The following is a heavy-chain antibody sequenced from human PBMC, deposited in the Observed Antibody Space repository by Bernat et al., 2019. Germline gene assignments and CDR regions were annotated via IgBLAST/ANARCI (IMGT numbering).Heavy chain of an antibody. Sequence: EVQLLESGGGLVQPGGSLRLSCATSGFIFSTHAMSWVLQGPRKGLEWVATISGSGSTTYYADSVKGRFTISRDNSKNTLYLQMSSLGVEDTAVYYCGKTQSSLGRGVFTPKWFDPWGLGTLVTVSS. V-gene: IGHV3-23*01. J-gene: IGHJ5*02. D-gene: IGHD3-10*01. CDR2: ISGSGSTT. CDR1: GFIFSTHA. CDR3: GKTQSSLGRGVFTPKWFDP.